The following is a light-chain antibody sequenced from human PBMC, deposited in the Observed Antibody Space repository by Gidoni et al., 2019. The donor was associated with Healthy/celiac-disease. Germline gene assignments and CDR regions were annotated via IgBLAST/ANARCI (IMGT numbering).Light chain of an antibody. Sequence: EIVLTQSPATLSLSPGERATLSGRASQRVSSYLAWYQQKPGQAPRLLIYDASNRATGIPARFSGSGSGTDFTLTISSLEPEDFAVYYCQQRGNLPRTFGQGTKVEIK. CDR1: QRVSSY. V-gene: IGKV3-11*01. CDR3: QQRGNLPRT. J-gene: IGKJ1*01. CDR2: DAS.